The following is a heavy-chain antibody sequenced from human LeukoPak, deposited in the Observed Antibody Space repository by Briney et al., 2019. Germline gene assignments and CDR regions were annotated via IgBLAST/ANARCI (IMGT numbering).Heavy chain of an antibody. CDR1: GFTFSGYG. V-gene: IGHV3-30*18. Sequence: PGRSLRLSCAASGFTFSGYGMHWVRQAPGKGLEWVAVISYDGSNKYYADSVKGRFTISRDNSKNTLYLQMNSLRAEDTAVYYCAKDTYYYDSSGYPHPDYWGQATLVTVSS. CDR3: AKDTYYYDSSGYPHPDY. D-gene: IGHD3-22*01. CDR2: ISYDGSNK. J-gene: IGHJ4*02.